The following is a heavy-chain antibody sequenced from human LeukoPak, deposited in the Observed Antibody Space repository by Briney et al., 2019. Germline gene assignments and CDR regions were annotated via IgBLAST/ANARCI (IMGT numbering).Heavy chain of an antibody. CDR3: AREKWLVEGAFDI. Sequence: GGSLRLSCAASGFTFSSYSMNWVRQAPGKGLEWVANIKQDGSEKYYVDSVKGRFTISRDNAKNSLYLQMNSLRAEDTAVYYCAREKWLVEGAFDIWGQGTMVTVSS. CDR1: GFTFSSYS. D-gene: IGHD6-19*01. CDR2: IKQDGSEK. V-gene: IGHV3-7*01. J-gene: IGHJ3*02.